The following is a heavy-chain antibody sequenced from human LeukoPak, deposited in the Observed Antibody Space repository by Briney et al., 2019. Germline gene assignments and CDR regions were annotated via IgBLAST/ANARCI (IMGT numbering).Heavy chain of an antibody. CDR1: GGSISSGGYY. CDR2: IYYSGST. J-gene: IGHJ5*02. Sequence: PSETLSLTCTVSGGSISSGGYYWSWIRQHPGKGLEWIGYIYYSGSTYYNPSLKSRVTISVDTSKNQFSLKLSSVTAADTAVYYCARVEMVPPYRDYGDYGWFDHWGQGTLVTVSS. D-gene: IGHD4-17*01. CDR3: ARVEMVPPYRDYGDYGWFDH. V-gene: IGHV4-31*03.